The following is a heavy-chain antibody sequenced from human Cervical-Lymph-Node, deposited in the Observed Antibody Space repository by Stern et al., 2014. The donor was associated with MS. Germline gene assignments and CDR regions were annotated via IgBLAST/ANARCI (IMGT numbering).Heavy chain of an antibody. D-gene: IGHD5-24*01. J-gene: IGHJ4*02. CDR2: ISASGDDT. CDR3: ARDFLGYNDY. CDR1: GFPFGRSG. Sequence: VQLVESGGGLVKPGGSLRLSCAASGFPFGRSGFNWVRQAPGKGLECVSYISASGDDTYYADSVKARCSISRDNAKNSMFRQLNSLGVEDTAVYYWARDFLGYNDYWGQGTLVTVSS. V-gene: IGHV3-21*01.